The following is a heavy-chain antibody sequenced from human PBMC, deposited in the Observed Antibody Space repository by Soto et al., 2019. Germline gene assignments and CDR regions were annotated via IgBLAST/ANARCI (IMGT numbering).Heavy chain of an antibody. D-gene: IGHD6-6*01. Sequence: GGSLRLSCAASGFTFSGYSMNWVRQAPGKGLEWVSSISSSGSYIYYADSVKGRFTVSRDNGENSVYLQMNSLRAEDTAVYYCAKSVAARLDWFDPWGQGTLVTVSS. J-gene: IGHJ5*02. CDR3: AKSVAARLDWFDP. CDR2: ISSSGSYI. CDR1: GFTFSGYS. V-gene: IGHV3-21*01.